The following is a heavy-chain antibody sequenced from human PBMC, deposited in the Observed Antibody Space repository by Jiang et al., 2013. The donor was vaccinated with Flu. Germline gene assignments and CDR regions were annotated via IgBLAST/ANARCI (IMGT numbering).Heavy chain of an antibody. CDR2: ISGLGTNT. J-gene: IGHJ6*02. V-gene: IGHV3-23*01. D-gene: IGHD3-9*01. CDR1: GFSFSNFA. Sequence: AASGFSFSNFAMTWVRQAPGKGLEWVSAISGLGTNTYYADSVKGRFTISRDNSKNTLYLQINSLRDEDTALYYCAKDLKTDYYYYYGMDVWGQGTTVTVSS. CDR3: AKDLKTDYYYYYGMDV.